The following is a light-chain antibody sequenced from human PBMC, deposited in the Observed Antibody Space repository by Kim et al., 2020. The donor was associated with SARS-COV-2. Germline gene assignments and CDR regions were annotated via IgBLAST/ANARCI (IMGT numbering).Light chain of an antibody. J-gene: IGKJ2*01. CDR3: QQYAISPHT. CDR1: HSVRSSH. CDR2: GAS. V-gene: IGKV3-20*01. Sequence: LSPGERATLSSRASHSVRSSHLAWYQQKPGQAPRLLIYGASKRAAGIPDRLSGSGSGTDFTLTISRLEPEDSAVYYCQQYAISPHTFGQGTKLEI.